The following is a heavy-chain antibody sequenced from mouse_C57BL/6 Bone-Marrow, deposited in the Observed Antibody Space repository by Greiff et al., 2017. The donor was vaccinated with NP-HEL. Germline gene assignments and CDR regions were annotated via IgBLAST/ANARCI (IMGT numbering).Heavy chain of an antibody. CDR3: RGGFTTVVGSDV. CDR2: IYPGNSDT. CDR1: GFTFTSYW. D-gene: IGHD1-1*01. V-gene: IGHV1-5*01. Sequence: EVQLQESGTVLARPGASVKMSCKTSGFTFTSYWMHWVKQRPGQGLEWIGAIYPGNSDTSYNQKFKGKAKLTAVTSASTAYMELSSLTNEDSAVYYCRGGFTTVVGSDVWGTGTTVTVSS. J-gene: IGHJ1*03.